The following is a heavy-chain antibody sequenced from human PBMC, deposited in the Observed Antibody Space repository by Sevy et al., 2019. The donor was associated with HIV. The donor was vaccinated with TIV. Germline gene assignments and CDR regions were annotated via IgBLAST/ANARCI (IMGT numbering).Heavy chain of an antibody. Sequence: GGSLRLSCAASGFIFSNYGLHWVRQAPGKGLEWVAVVSYDGSTKYYTGSVRGRFSVSRDNSKNMVYLQMNSLRVEDTAVYYCAKGSKATGSAFDLWGQGTMVTVSS. CDR2: VSYDGSTK. D-gene: IGHD1-1*01. V-gene: IGHV3-30*18. J-gene: IGHJ3*01. CDR3: AKGSKATGSAFDL. CDR1: GFIFSNYG.